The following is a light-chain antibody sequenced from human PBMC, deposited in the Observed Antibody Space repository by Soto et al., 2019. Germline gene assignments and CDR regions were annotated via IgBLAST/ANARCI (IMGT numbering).Light chain of an antibody. V-gene: IGKV3-11*01. CDR1: QSVSSY. J-gene: IGKJ5*01. CDR2: DAS. Sequence: IILKQSPATLSLYQGERVTLSFMVSQSVSSYLAWYQQKPRHAPRLLIYDASNRATGIPARFSGSGSGTDFTLTISSLEPEDFAVYYCQQRSHWPPSTFGQGRLLEIK. CDR3: QQRSHWPPST.